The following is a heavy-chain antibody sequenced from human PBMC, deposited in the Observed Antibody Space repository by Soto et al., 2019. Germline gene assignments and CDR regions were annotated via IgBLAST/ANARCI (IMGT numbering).Heavy chain of an antibody. CDR1: GFTFSDHY. V-gene: IGHV3-72*01. J-gene: IGHJ6*02. CDR3: ARGGRRQSMDV. D-gene: IGHD2-15*01. CDR2: TRNKANSYTT. Sequence: GGSLRLSCAASGFTFSDHYMDWVRQAPGKGLEWVGRTRNKANSYTTEYAASVKGRFTISRDDSKNSLYLQMNSLKTEDTAVYYCARGGRRQSMDVWGQGTTVTVSS.